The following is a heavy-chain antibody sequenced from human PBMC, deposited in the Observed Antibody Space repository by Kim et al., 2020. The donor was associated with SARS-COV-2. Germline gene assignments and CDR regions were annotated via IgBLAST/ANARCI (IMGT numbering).Heavy chain of an antibody. CDR3: ARVLEGAVDI. CDR2: YT. D-gene: IGHD1-1*01. V-gene: IGHV3-11*05. Sequence: YTNDAHPVKGRFTNSGDNAKNSLSLQMNSLRAEDTAVYYCARVLEGAVDIWGHGTMVTVSS. J-gene: IGHJ3*02.